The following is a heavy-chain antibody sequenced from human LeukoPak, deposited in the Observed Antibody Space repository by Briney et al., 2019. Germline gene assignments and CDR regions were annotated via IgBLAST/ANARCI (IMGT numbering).Heavy chain of an antibody. Sequence: PGRSLRLSCAASGFTFSSYGMHWVRQAPGKGLEWVAVIWYDGSDKYYTGSVKGRFTISRDNSKNTLYLQMNTLRAEDTAVYYCARAGDAFDMWGQGTMVTVSS. CDR2: IWYDGSDK. CDR3: ARAGDAFDM. J-gene: IGHJ3*02. CDR1: GFTFSSYG. V-gene: IGHV3-33*01.